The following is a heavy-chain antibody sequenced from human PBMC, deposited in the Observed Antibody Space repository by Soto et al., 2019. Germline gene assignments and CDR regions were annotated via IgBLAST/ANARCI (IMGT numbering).Heavy chain of an antibody. J-gene: IGHJ6*02. CDR3: STSWRNEYHSAMDA. V-gene: IGHV3-53*02. CDR2: INSGGST. D-gene: IGHD6-6*01. Sequence: EVHLVETGGGLIQPGGSLRLSCAASGLSVSSSDMSWVRQASGKGLEWVSVINSGGSTHDADSVKGRFTISRDTSKTAVHLQMNSLRADDTAVYSCSTSWRNEYHSAMDASGQGSTMIVSS. CDR1: GLSVSSSD.